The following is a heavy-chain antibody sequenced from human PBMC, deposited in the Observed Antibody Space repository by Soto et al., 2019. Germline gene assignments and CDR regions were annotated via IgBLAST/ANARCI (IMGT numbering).Heavy chain of an antibody. Sequence: GSLRLSCAASGFTFSSYAMSWVRQAPGKGLEWVSAISGSGGSTYYADSVKGRFTISRDNSKNTLYLQMNSLRAEDTAVSYCAKDGGSLYYCDYWGKGTRFAVSS. J-gene: IGHJ4*02. CDR3: AKDGGSLYYCDY. CDR2: ISGSGGST. CDR1: GFTFSSYA. V-gene: IGHV3-23*01. D-gene: IGHD3-16*01.